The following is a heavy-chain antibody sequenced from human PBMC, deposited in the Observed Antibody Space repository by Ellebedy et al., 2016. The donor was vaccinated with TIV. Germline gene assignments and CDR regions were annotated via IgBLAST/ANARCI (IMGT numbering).Heavy chain of an antibody. CDR2: INHSGST. J-gene: IGHJ4*02. V-gene: IGHV4-34*01. CDR3: ARKFDYYGSGSLGGYFDY. D-gene: IGHD3-10*01. CDR1: GGSFSGYY. Sequence: SETLSLXXAVYGGSFSGYYWSWIRQPPGKGLEWIGEINHSGSTNYNPSLKSRVTISVDTSKNQFSLKLSSVTAADTAVYYCARKFDYYGSGSLGGYFDYWGQGTLVTVSS.